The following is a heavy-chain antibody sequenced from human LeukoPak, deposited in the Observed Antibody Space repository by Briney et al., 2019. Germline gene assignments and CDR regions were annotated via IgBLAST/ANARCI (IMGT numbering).Heavy chain of an antibody. CDR2: IKQDGSEK. J-gene: IGHJ4*02. D-gene: IGHD2-15*01. Sequence: PGGSLRLSCAASGFTFSRYWMSWVRQAPGKGLEWVANIKQDGSEKYYVDSVKGRFTICRDNAKNSLYLQMNSLRAEDTAVYYCASAFYWSGGSCLDYWGQGTLVTVSS. CDR3: ASAFYWSGGSCLDY. CDR1: GFTFSRYW. V-gene: IGHV3-7*01.